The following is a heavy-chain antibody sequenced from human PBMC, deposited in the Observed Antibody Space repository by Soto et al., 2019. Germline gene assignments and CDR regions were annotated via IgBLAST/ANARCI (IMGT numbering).Heavy chain of an antibody. CDR1: GFTFSSYG. J-gene: IGHJ6*03. Sequence: QVQLVESGGGVVQPGRSLRLSCAASGFTFSSYGMHWVRQAPGKGLEWVAVIWYDGSNKYYADSVKGRFTISRDNSKNTLYLQMNSLRAEDTAVYYCARVSSGWDYYYYMDVWGKGTTVTVSS. CDR3: ARVSSGWDYYYYMDV. CDR2: IWYDGSNK. D-gene: IGHD6-19*01. V-gene: IGHV3-33*01.